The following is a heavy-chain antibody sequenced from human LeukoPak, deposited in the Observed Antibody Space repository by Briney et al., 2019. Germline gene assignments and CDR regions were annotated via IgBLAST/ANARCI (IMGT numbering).Heavy chain of an antibody. CDR3: ATSPLGSSAYDY. CDR1: GGTFSSYA. J-gene: IGHJ4*02. D-gene: IGHD6-6*01. CDR2: IIPIFGTA. Sequence: ASVKVSCKASGGTFSSYAISWVRQAPGQGLEWMGGIIPIFGTANYAQKFQGRVTITTDESTSTAYMELSSLRSEDTAVYYCATSPLGSSAYDYWGQGTLVTVSS. V-gene: IGHV1-69*05.